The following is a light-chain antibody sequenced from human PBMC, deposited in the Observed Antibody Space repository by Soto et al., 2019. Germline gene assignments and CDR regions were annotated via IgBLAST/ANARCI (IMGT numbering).Light chain of an antibody. CDR3: QKYGSSPPT. V-gene: IGKV3-20*01. J-gene: IGKJ4*01. CDR2: GAS. Sequence: EIVLTQSPGTLSLSAGERATLSCRASQSVSKNFLAWYQQKPGQAPRLLINGASSRATGIPDRFSGSGSGTVFSLTVDRLEPEDFAVYFCQKYGSSPPTFGGGTKVAI. CDR1: QSVSKNF.